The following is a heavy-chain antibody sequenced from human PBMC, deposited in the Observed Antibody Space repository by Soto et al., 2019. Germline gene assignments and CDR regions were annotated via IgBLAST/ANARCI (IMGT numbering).Heavy chain of an antibody. CDR2: ISYDGSNK. CDR1: GLTFSSYA. J-gene: IGHJ4*02. V-gene: IGHV3-30*04. Sequence: QVQLVESGGGVVQPGRSLRLSCAASGLTFSSYAMHWVRQAPGKGLEWVAVISYDGSNKYYADSVRGRFTISRDNSKNTLYRQMNSLRAEDTALYYCARELERLLNNWGQGTLVTVSS. CDR3: ARELERLLNN. D-gene: IGHD1-1*01.